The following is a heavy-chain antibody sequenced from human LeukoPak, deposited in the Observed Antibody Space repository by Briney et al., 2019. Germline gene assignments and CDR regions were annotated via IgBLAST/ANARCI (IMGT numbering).Heavy chain of an antibody. Sequence: GGSLRLSCAASGFTFSSHGMHWVRQAPGKGLEWVALIWYDGSKKNYADSVKGRFTISRDDSKSTLYLQINSLRAEDTAVYYCARGNCSSTSCYIRSYYYMDVWGKGTTVTVSS. J-gene: IGHJ6*03. CDR3: ARGNCSSTSCYIRSYYYMDV. D-gene: IGHD2-2*02. CDR2: IWYDGSKK. V-gene: IGHV3-33*01. CDR1: GFTFSSHG.